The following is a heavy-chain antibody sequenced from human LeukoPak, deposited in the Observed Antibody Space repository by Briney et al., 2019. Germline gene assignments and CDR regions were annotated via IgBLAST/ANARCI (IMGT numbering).Heavy chain of an antibody. Sequence: SETLSLTCAVYGGSFSGYYWTWIRKSPGKGLEWIWEINYRGDIKYNPSLKSRLTMSVDTSKNQFSLSLTSVTAADTAAYYCARDSQLRRNCRGRRCFYMDVWGEGTTVTVSS. CDR3: ARDSQLRRNCRGRRCFYMDV. D-gene: IGHD3-9*01. CDR1: GGSFSGYY. J-gene: IGHJ6*03. CDR2: INYRGDI. V-gene: IGHV4-34*01.